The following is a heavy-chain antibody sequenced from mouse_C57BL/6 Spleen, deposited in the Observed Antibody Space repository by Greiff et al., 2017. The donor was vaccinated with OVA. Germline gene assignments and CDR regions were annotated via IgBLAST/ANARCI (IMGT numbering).Heavy chain of an antibody. CDR2: IDPSDSET. Sequence: VQLQQPGAELVRPGSSVKLSCKASGYTFTSYWMHWVKQRPIQGLEWIGNIDPSDSETHYNQKFKDKATLTVDKSSSTAYMQLSSLTSEDSAVYYCARSYYSNQYYAMDDWGQGTSVTVSS. CDR3: ARSYYSNQYYAMDD. V-gene: IGHV1-52*01. D-gene: IGHD2-5*01. CDR1: GYTFTSYW. J-gene: IGHJ4*01.